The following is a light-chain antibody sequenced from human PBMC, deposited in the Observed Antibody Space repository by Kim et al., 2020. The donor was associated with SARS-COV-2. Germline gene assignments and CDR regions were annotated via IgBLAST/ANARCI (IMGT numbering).Light chain of an antibody. J-gene: IGLJ1*01. CDR1: KLGDKY. CDR3: QAWGSSTAV. V-gene: IGLV3-1*01. CDR2: QDS. Sequence: SLSSGQTASITCSGDKLGDKYACWYKQKPGQSPVLVIYQDSKRPSGIPERFSGSNSGNTATLTISRTQAMDEADYYCQAWGSSTAVFGTGTKVTVL.